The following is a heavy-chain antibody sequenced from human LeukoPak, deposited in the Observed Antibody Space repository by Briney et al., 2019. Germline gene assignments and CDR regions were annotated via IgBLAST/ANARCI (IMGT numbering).Heavy chain of an antibody. CDR3: AKDLYYDFWSGYWAPSFDY. V-gene: IGHV3-9*01. CDR2: ISWNSGSI. J-gene: IGHJ4*02. CDR1: GFTIDDYA. D-gene: IGHD3-3*01. Sequence: PGGSLRLSCAASGFTIDDYAMHWVRQAPGKGLEWVSGISWNSGSIGYADSVKGRFTISRDNAKNSLYLQMNSLRAEDTALYYCAKDLYYDFWSGYWAPSFDYWGQGTLVTVSS.